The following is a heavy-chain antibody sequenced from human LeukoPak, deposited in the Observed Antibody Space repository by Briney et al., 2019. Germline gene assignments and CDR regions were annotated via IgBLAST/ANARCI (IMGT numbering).Heavy chain of an antibody. D-gene: IGHD3-9*01. CDR2: IYYSGST. J-gene: IGHJ6*02. V-gene: IGHV4-31*03. Sequence: PSQTLSLTCTVSGGSISSGGYYWSWIRQHPGKGLEWIGYIYYSGSTYYNPSLKSRVTISVDTSKNQFSLKLSSVTAADTAVYYCAREGPYYDILTGFGLNIPERGDVWGQGTTVTVSS. CDR3: AREGPYYDILTGFGLNIPERGDV. CDR1: GGSISSGGYY.